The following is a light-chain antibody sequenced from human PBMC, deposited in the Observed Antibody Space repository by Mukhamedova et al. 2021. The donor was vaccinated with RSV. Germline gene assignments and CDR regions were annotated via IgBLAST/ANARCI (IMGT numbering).Light chain of an antibody. J-gene: IGKJ1*01. CDR3: QHFKSYPRT. Sequence: WYQRRVHGQAPKLLIYDASRLESGVPSRFSGSGSGTDFNLTISSLQPEDLATYYCQHFKSYPRTFGQGTKVEI. V-gene: IGKV1-13*02. CDR2: DAS.